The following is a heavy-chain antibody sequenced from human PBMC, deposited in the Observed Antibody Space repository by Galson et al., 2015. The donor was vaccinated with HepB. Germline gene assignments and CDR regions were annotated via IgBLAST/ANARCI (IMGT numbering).Heavy chain of an antibody. D-gene: IGHD3-10*01. CDR3: ARYGSGIRGFDP. V-gene: IGHV4-59*08. CDR2: IYYSGST. Sequence: ETLSLTCTVSGGSTSSYYWSWIRQPPGKGLEWIGYIYYSGSTYYNPSLKSRVTISIVTSKNQFSLKLSSATAADTAVYYCARYGSGIRGFDPWGQGTLVTVSS. J-gene: IGHJ5*02. CDR1: GGSTSSYY.